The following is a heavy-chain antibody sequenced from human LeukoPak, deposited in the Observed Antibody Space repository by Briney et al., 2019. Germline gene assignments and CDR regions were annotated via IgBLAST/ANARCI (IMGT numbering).Heavy chain of an antibody. V-gene: IGHV4-59*01. CDR3: ARDRKGDGYDYSFDY. Sequence: SETLSLTCSVSGGSISSYCWSWIRQPPGKGLEWIGYVNDNGRTNYNPSLKSRVTISVDTSKNQFSLKLNSVTTADTAVYYCARDRKGDGYDYSFDYWGQGTLISVSS. CDR2: VNDNGRT. J-gene: IGHJ4*02. D-gene: IGHD5-24*01. CDR1: GGSISSYC.